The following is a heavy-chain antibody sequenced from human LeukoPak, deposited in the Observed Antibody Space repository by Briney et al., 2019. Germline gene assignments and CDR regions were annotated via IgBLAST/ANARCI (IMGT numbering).Heavy chain of an antibody. CDR2: IHYSGTT. J-gene: IGHJ6*03. Sequence: PSETLSLTCTVSGGSISSSNYYWGWIRQPPGKGLEWIGTIHYSGTTYYKPSLNSRVTIHVDTSKNQFSLKLSSMAAADTAVCYCARIYAPQYMDVWGKGTAVTVSS. V-gene: IGHV4-39*01. CDR3: ARIYAPQYMDV. D-gene: IGHD3-16*01. CDR1: GGSISSSNYY.